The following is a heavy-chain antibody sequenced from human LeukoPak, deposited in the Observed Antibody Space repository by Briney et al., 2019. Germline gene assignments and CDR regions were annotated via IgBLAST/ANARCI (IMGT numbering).Heavy chain of an antibody. D-gene: IGHD3-22*01. CDR1: GFTFSSYA. J-gene: IGHJ4*02. V-gene: IGHV3-30-3*01. CDR3: ARAGDSSGFDY. CDR2: ISYDGSNK. Sequence: GRSLRLSCAASGFTFSSYAMHWVRQAPGRGLEWVAVISYDGSNKYYADSVKGRFTISRDNSKNTLYLQMNSLRAEDTAVYYCARAGDSSGFDYWGQGTLVTVSS.